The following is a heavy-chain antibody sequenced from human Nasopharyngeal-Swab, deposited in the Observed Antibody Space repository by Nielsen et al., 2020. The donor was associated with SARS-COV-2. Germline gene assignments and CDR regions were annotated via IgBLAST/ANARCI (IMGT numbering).Heavy chain of an antibody. V-gene: IGHV3-53*04. CDR1: GFIVKDNN. J-gene: IGHJ2*01. Sequence: GESPKISCAASGFIVKDNNIHWVRQAPGKGLQWVSFTSSGLATDYSDSVKGRFTISRHNSENTLYLQMNSLRPEDTAIYYCARGRGGSDWYLDLWGRGTLVTVSS. CDR2: TSSGLAT. D-gene: IGHD3-16*01. CDR3: ARGRGGSDWYLDL.